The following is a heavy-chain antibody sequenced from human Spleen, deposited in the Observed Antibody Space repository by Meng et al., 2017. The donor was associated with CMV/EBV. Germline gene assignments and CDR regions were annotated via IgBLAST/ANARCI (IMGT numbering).Heavy chain of an antibody. D-gene: IGHD6-6*01. Sequence: SETLSLTCTVSGGSISSYYWSWIRQPPGKGLEWIGYIYSSGSTNYNPSLKSRVTISVDTSKNQFSLKVSSVTAADTAVYYCASTSTIAALDYWGQGTLVTVSS. CDR3: ASTSTIAALDY. V-gene: IGHV4-59*01. J-gene: IGHJ4*02. CDR2: IYSSGST. CDR1: GGSISSYY.